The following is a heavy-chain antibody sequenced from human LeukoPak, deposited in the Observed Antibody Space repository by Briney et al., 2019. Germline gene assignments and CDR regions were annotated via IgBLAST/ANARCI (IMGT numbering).Heavy chain of an antibody. CDR3: AGLVGRYSSGLYYYYFDY. J-gene: IGHJ4*02. Sequence: TSGTLSLTCTVSGDSINSLDLWSWVRQPPGKGLEWIGEMYLGGTTHSNPSVKSRVTISIDKSKNQFFLNLSSVTAADTAVYYCAGLVGRYSSGLYYYYFDYWGQGTLVTVSS. CDR2: MYLGGTT. D-gene: IGHD3-22*01. CDR1: GDSINSLDL. V-gene: IGHV4-4*02.